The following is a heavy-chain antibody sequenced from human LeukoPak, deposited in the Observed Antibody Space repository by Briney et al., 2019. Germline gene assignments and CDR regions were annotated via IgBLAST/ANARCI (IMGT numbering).Heavy chain of an antibody. Sequence: SQTLSLTCTVSGASISSGDFFWSWIRQAPGQGLEWIGNIYYSGSTSSNPSLRSRTTLSVDTSKNEFSLRLRSVTAADTAVYYCARVGLDLRSSSVFDHWGQGTLVTVSS. V-gene: IGHV4-30-4*08. CDR3: ARVGLDLRSSSVFDH. J-gene: IGHJ4*02. D-gene: IGHD3-3*01. CDR1: GASISSGDFF. CDR2: IYYSGST.